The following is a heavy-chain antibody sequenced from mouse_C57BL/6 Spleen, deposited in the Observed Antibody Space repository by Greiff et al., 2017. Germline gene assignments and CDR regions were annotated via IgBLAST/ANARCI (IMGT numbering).Heavy chain of an antibody. D-gene: IGHD1-1*01. CDR1: GYSFTGYF. CDR2: INPYNGDT. Sequence: EVQLQESGPELVKPGDSVKISCKASGYSFTGYFMNWVMQSHGKSLEWIGRINPYNGDTFYNQKFKGKATLTVDKSSSTAHMELRSLTSEDSAVYYCARSYYYGSSYYYAMDYWGQGTSVTVSS. V-gene: IGHV1-20*01. J-gene: IGHJ4*01. CDR3: ARSYYYGSSYYYAMDY.